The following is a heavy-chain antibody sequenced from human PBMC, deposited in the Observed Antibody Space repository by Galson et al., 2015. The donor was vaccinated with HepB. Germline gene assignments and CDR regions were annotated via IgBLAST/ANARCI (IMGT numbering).Heavy chain of an antibody. D-gene: IGHD3-22*01. CDR1: GGTFSSYA. Sequence: SVKVSCKASGGTFSSYAISWVRQAPGQGLEWMGGIIPIFGTANYAQKFQGRVTITADESTSTAYMELSSLRSEDTAVYYCAIASHYYDSRDDAFDIWGQGTMVTVSS. J-gene: IGHJ3*02. CDR3: AIASHYYDSRDDAFDI. CDR2: IIPIFGTA. V-gene: IGHV1-69*13.